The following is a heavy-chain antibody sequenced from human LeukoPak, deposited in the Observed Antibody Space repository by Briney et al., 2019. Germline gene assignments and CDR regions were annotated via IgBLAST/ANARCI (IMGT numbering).Heavy chain of an antibody. D-gene: IGHD5-18*01. CDR1: GGSFSGYY. CDR2: INHSGST. CDR3: ARGARYSYGPPLYYYGMDV. V-gene: IGHV4-34*01. J-gene: IGHJ6*02. Sequence: PSETLSLTCAVYGGSFSGYYWSWIRQPPGKGLEWIGEINHSGSTNYNPSLKSRATISVDTSKNQFSLKLSSVTAADTAVYYCARGARYSYGPPLYYYGMDVWGQGTTVTVSS.